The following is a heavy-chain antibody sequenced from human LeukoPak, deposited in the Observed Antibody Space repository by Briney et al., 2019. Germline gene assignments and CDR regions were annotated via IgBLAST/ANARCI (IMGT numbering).Heavy chain of an antibody. CDR3: AKGDYSIDWFDP. J-gene: IGHJ5*02. Sequence: PGGSLRLSCAASGFTFSSYGMHWVRQAPGKGLEWVAFIRYDGSNKYYADSVKGRFTISRDNSKNTLYLQMNSLRAEDTAVYYCAKGDYSIDWFDPWGQGTLVTVSS. CDR1: GFTFSSYG. V-gene: IGHV3-30*02. D-gene: IGHD4-11*01. CDR2: IRYDGSNK.